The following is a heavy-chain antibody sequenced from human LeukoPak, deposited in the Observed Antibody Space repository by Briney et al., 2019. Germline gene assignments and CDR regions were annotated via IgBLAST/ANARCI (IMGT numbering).Heavy chain of an antibody. Sequence: GESLKISCKGSGYSLTSYWIGWVRQMPGKGLEWMGIIYPGDSDTRYSPSFQGQVTISADKSISTAYLQWSSLKASDTAMYYCARYIAAAGLDSSGWTFDYWGQGTLVTVSS. V-gene: IGHV5-51*01. CDR1: GYSLTSYW. D-gene: IGHD6-13*01. J-gene: IGHJ4*02. CDR3: ARYIAAAGLDSSGWTFDY. CDR2: IYPGDSDT.